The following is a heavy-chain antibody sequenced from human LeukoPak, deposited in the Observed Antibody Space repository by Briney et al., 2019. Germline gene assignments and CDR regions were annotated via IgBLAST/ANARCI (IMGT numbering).Heavy chain of an antibody. CDR1: GGSITNYH. Sequence: SETLSLTCSVSGGSITNYHWSWIRQPPGKRLEWIGYIRSGESAMYNPSLESRVTMSVDTPMNHFSLRLNSLTAADTAVYYRARHDSRGGSYDYWGQGTLVTVSS. CDR2: IRSGESA. J-gene: IGHJ4*02. CDR3: ARHDSRGGSYDY. D-gene: IGHD1-26*01. V-gene: IGHV4-59*08.